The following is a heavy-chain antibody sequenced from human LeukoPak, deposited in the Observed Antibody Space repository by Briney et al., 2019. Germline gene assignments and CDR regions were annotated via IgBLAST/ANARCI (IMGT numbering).Heavy chain of an antibody. V-gene: IGHV3-30*04. CDR3: ARESYCGGDCSDY. CDR2: ISYDGNNK. Sequence: PGGSLRLSCAASGFTFSSYAMHWVRQAPGKGLEWVAVISYDGNNKYYADSVKGRFTISRDNSKNTLYLQMNSLRAEDTAVYYCARESYCGGDCSDYWGQGTLVTVSS. CDR1: GFTFSSYA. D-gene: IGHD2-21*02. J-gene: IGHJ4*02.